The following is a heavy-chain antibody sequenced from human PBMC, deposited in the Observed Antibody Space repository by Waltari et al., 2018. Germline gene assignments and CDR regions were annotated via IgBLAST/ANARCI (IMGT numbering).Heavy chain of an antibody. J-gene: IGHJ6*03. CDR1: GFTFSSYS. CDR2: ISTSRSPI. CDR3: ARGRVNGYMDV. D-gene: IGHD3-10*01. V-gene: IGHV3-48*04. Sequence: EVQLVESGGGLVQPGGSLRLSCAASGFTFSSYSMNWVRQAPGKGLEWISYISTSRSPIYYADSVKGRFTISIDNAKNSLYLQMNSLRAEDTAVYYCARGRVNGYMDVWGKGTTVTVSS.